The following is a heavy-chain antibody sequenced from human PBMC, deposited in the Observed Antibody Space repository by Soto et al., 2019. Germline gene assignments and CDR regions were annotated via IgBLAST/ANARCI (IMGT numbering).Heavy chain of an antibody. J-gene: IGHJ4*02. D-gene: IGHD3-16*01. Sequence: GGSLRLSCAASGFTFSSYAMSWVRQAPGKGLEWVSAISGSGGSTYYADSVKGRFAISRDNSHNTLYLQVHSLTAEDTAVYYCAEDRRAGGNSAFYFDFWGQGAQVTVSS. CDR3: AEDRRAGGNSAFYFDF. CDR1: GFTFSSYA. V-gene: IGHV3-23*01. CDR2: ISGSGGST.